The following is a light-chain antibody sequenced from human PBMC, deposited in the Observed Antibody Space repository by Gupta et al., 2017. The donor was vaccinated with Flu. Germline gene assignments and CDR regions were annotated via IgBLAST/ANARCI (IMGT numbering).Light chain of an antibody. V-gene: IGKV1-5*03. CDR2: KAS. CDR3: QHENIFSWT. CDR1: QTISIW. Sequence: DMQMTQSPSTLSASVGDRVTITCRSSQTISIWLAWYQQKPGKAPKLLISKASSVKSGVPSRFSGSGSGTEFTLTISSLQPDDFAIYYCQHENIFSWTFGQGTKVEIK. J-gene: IGKJ1*01.